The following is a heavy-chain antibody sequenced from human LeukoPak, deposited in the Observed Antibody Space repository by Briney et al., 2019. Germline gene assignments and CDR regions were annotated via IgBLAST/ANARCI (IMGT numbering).Heavy chain of an antibody. CDR2: IKSKTDGGTT. D-gene: IGHD3-3*01. V-gene: IGHV3-15*01. J-gene: IGHJ4*02. CDR1: GFTFSNFW. CDR3: TTARKTYDFWSGYYLHYFDY. Sequence: PGGSLRLSCTASGFTFSNFWMGWVRRAPGKGLEWVGRIKSKTDGGTTDYAAPVKGRFTISRDDSKNTLYLQMNSLKTEDTAVYYCTTARKTYDFWSGYYLHYFDYWGQGTLVTVSS.